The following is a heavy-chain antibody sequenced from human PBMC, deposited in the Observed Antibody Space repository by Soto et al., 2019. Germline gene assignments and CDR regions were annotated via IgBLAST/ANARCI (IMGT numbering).Heavy chain of an antibody. V-gene: IGHV4-4*02. CDR3: ARGRDFLGYCSGGSCDRRGVWFDP. CDR1: GGSISSSNW. D-gene: IGHD2-15*01. CDR2: IYHSGST. Sequence: QVQLQESGPGLVKPSGTLSLTCAVSGGSISSSNWWSWVRQPPGKGLEWIGEIYHSGSTNYNTSLKSRVTISVDKSRNQFSLKLSSVTAADTAVYYCARGRDFLGYCSGGSCDRRGVWFDPWGQGTLVTVSS. J-gene: IGHJ5*02.